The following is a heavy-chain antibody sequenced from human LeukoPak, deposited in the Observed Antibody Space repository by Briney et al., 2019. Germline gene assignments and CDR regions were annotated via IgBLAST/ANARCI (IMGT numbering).Heavy chain of an antibody. D-gene: IGHD3-3*01. V-gene: IGHV3-7*04. CDR3: AREEWFFDY. J-gene: IGHJ4*02. Sequence: PGGSLRLSCAASGFTFSTYWMLWVRQAPGKGLEWVANIKQDGSEKHYVDSVKGRFTISKDNAKNSLYLQINSLRAEDTAVYYCAREEWFFDYWGQGTLVTVSS. CDR1: GFTFSTYW. CDR2: IKQDGSEK.